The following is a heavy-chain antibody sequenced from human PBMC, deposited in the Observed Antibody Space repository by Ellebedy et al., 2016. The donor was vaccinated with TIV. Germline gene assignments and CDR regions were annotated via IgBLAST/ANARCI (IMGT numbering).Heavy chain of an antibody. CDR2: IDSGGSST. CDR3: ANEFVLGSIDY. Sequence: PGGSLRLSCTASGFTFSSYWMHWVRQAPGKGLVWVSRIDSGGSSTSYADSVKGRFTISRDNAKNTLYLQVNSLRAEDTAVYYCANEFVLGSIDYWGQGTLVTVSS. J-gene: IGHJ4*02. CDR1: GFTFSSYW. V-gene: IGHV3-74*01. D-gene: IGHD3-16*01.